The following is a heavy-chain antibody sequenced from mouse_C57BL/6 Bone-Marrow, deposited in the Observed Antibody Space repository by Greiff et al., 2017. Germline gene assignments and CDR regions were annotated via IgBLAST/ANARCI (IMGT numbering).Heavy chain of an antibody. CDR3: ARVAQASFDY. CDR1: GYTFPDYY. Sequence: EVQLQQSGPVLVKPGASVKMSCKASGYTFPDYYMNWVKQSHGKSLEWIGVINPYNGGTSYNQKFKGKATLTVDKSSSTAYMELNSLTSEDSAVYYCARVAQASFDYWGQGTTLTVSS. CDR2: INPYNGGT. J-gene: IGHJ2*01. V-gene: IGHV1-19*01. D-gene: IGHD3-2*02.